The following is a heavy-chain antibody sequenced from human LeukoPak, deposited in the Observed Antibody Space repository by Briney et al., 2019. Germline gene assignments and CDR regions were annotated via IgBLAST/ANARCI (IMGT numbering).Heavy chain of an antibody. D-gene: IGHD2-15*01. CDR3: ARVGCSGGSCYRLRYYMDV. CDR1: GGSISSSSYY. Sequence: SETLSLTCTVSGGSISSSSYYWGWIRQPPGKGLECIGSIYYSGSTYCKPSLKSRLTISVDTSKNQFSVNLSSVTAADTAVYYCARVGCSGGSCYRLRYYMDVWGKGTTVTVSS. CDR2: IYYSGST. V-gene: IGHV4-39*07. J-gene: IGHJ6*03.